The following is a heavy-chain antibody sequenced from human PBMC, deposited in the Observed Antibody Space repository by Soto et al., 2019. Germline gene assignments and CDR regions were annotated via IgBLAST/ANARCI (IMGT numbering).Heavy chain of an antibody. CDR1: GGTFSSYA. V-gene: IGHV1-69*13. CDR3: ARIKLWRAYDAFDI. D-gene: IGHD2-15*01. J-gene: IGHJ3*02. CDR2: IIPIFGTA. Sequence: ASVKVSCKASGGTFSSYAISWVRQAPGQGLEWMGGIIPIFGTANYAQKFQGRVTITADESTSTAYMELGSLKSEDTAVYYCARIKLWRAYDAFDIWGQGTMVTVSS.